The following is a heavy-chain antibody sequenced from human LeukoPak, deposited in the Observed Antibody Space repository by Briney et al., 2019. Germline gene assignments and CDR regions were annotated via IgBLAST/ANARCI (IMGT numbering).Heavy chain of an antibody. J-gene: IGHJ3*02. D-gene: IGHD5-24*01. CDR2: IRATDGTT. Sequence: GGSLRLSCSASGFTFTRFAMSWVRQSPGQGLEWVSAIRATDGTTYYADSVRGRFTVSRHNSKNTLYLQMNSLRAEDTAVYYCARVLQRWLQLGAFDIWGQGTMVTVSS. CDR1: GFTFTRFA. CDR3: ARVLQRWLQLGAFDI. V-gene: IGHV3-23*01.